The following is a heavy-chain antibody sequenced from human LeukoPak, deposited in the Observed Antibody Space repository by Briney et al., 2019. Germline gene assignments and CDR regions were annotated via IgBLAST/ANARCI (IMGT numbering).Heavy chain of an antibody. D-gene: IGHD6-13*01. CDR3: AREISGIAAAGY. CDR2: ISSSSSYI. CDR1: GFTFSDYN. Sequence: SGGSLRLSCAASGFTFSDYNMNWVRQAPGKGLEWVSSISSSSSYIYYADSVKGRFTISRDNAKNSLYLQMNSLRAEDTAVYYCAREISGIAAAGYWGQGTLVTVSS. V-gene: IGHV3-21*01. J-gene: IGHJ4*02.